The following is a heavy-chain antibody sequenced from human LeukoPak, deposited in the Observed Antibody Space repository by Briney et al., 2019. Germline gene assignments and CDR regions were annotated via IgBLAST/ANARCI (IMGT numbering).Heavy chain of an antibody. V-gene: IGHV3-23*01. CDR1: GFTFSTCA. CDR3: ARDIPSGSYLGPDAFDI. J-gene: IGHJ3*02. D-gene: IGHD1-26*01. CDR2: ISGSGGST. Sequence: GGSLRLSCAASGFTFSTCAMGWVRQAPGKGLAWVSAISGSGGSTFYADSVKGRFTISRDNAKNSLYLQMNSLRDEDTAVYYCARDIPSGSYLGPDAFDIWGQGTMVTVSS.